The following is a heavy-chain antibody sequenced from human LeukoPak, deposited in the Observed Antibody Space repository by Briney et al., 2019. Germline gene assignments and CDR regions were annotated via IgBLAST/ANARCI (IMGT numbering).Heavy chain of an antibody. CDR3: AREYQLLDDAFDI. J-gene: IGHJ3*02. CDR2: IWYDGSNK. Sequence: GGSLRLSCAASGFTFSSYGMHWVRQAPGKGLEWVAVIWYDGSNKYYADSVKGRFTISRDNSKNTLYLQMNSLRAEDTAVYYCAREYQLLDDAFDIWGQGTMVTVSS. CDR1: GFTFSSYG. D-gene: IGHD2-2*01. V-gene: IGHV3-33*08.